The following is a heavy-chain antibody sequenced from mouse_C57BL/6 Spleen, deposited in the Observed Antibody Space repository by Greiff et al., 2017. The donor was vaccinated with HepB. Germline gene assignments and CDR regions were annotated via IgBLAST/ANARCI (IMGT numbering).Heavy chain of an antibody. D-gene: IGHD4-1*01. CDR3: ARPVGRGYYFDD. CDR1: GYTFTDYN. CDR2: INPNNGGT. Sequence: VQLQQSGPELVKPGASVKMSCKASGYTFTDYNMHWVKQSHGKSLEWIGYINPNNGGTSYNQKFKGKATLTVNKSSSTAYMELRSLTSEDSAVYYCARPVGRGYYFDDWGQGTTLTVSS. V-gene: IGHV1-22*01. J-gene: IGHJ2*01.